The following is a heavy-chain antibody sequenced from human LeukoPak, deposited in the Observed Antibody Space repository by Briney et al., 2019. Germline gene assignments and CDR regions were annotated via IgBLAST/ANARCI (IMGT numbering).Heavy chain of an antibody. J-gene: IGHJ4*02. V-gene: IGHV3-64*02. CDR3: ARGESYYYGSGIDY. CDR1: GFTFSSYA. D-gene: IGHD3-10*01. CDR2: ISSNGGVT. Sequence: GGSLRLSCAASGFTFSSYAMHWVRQAPGKGLEYISAISSNGGVTYYADSVKGRFTISRDNSKNTLYLQMGSLRAEDMAVYYCARGESYYYGSGIDYWGQGTLVTVSS.